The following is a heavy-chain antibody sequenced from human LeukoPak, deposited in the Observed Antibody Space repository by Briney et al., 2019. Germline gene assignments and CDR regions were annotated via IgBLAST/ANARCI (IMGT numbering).Heavy chain of an antibody. CDR1: GFTFSSYA. D-gene: IGHD3-22*01. J-gene: IGHJ4*02. Sequence: GGSLRLSCAASGFTFSSYAMHWVRQAPGRGLEWVAVISYDGSNKYYADSVKGRFTISRDNSKNTLYLQMNSLRAEDTAVYYCARDVYPGYYGSSGYYLPVYWGQGTLVTVSS. CDR3: ARDVYPGYYGSSGYYLPVY. V-gene: IGHV3-30-3*01. CDR2: ISYDGSNK.